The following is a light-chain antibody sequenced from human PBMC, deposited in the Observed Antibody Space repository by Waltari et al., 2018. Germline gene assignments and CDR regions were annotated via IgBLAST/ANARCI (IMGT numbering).Light chain of an antibody. V-gene: IGLV2-23*01. CDR1: SSDVGSYNL. J-gene: IGLJ3*02. Sequence: QSALTQPASVSGSPGQSITISCTVTSSDVGSYNLVSWYQQHPGKAPKLMIYEGSKRPSGVANRFSGSKSGNTAYLTISGLQAEDEADYYCCSYAGSSTSVCGGGTKLTVL. CDR3: CSYAGSSTSV. CDR2: EGS.